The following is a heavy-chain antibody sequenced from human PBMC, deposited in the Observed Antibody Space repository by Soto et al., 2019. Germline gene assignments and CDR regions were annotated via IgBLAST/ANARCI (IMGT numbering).Heavy chain of an antibody. CDR3: ARGVQYVVRGIIDY. J-gene: IGHJ4*02. D-gene: IGHD3-10*01. V-gene: IGHV4-34*01. CDR1: GGSFSGYY. CDR2: INHSGST. Sequence: QVQLQQWGAGLLKPSETLSLTCAVYGGSFSGYYWSWIRQPPGKGLEWIGEINHSGSTNYNPSLKSRVTISLETSKNQFSLKLSSVTAADTAVYYCARGVQYVVRGIIDYWGQGTLVTVSS.